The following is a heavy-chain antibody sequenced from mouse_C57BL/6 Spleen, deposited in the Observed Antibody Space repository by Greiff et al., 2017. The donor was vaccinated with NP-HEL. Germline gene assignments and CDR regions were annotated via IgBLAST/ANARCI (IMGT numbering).Heavy chain of an antibody. J-gene: IGHJ2*01. Sequence: EVQLQQSGPVLVKPGASVKMSCKASGYTFTDYYMNWVKQSHGKSLEWIGVINPYNGGTSYNQKFKGKATLTVDKSSSTAYMELNSLTSEDSAVYYCARGSRGSSPYFDYWGQGTTLTVSS. D-gene: IGHD1-1*01. CDR2: INPYNGGT. CDR3: ARGSRGSSPYFDY. V-gene: IGHV1-19*01. CDR1: GYTFTDYY.